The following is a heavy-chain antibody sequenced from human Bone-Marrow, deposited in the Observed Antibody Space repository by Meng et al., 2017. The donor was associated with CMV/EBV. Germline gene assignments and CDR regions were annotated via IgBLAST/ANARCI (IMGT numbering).Heavy chain of an antibody. D-gene: IGHD4-11*01. CDR2: IYSGCSST. J-gene: IGHJ6*02. V-gene: IGHV3-23*03. Sequence: GESLKISGAASGFTVSSYAMSWVRQAPGKGLEWVSVIYSGCSSTYYADSVKGRFTISRDNSKNTLYLQMNSLRAEYTAVYYCAKDPFDYSYYYYYGMDVCGQGTRVTVSS. CDR1: GFTVSSYA. CDR3: AKDPFDYSYYYYYGMDV.